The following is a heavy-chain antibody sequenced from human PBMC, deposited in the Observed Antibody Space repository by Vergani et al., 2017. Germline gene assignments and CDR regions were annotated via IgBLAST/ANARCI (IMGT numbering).Heavy chain of an antibody. CDR3: ARHSSGYS. D-gene: IGHD3-22*01. CDR1: GFTFIMHA. V-gene: IGHV3-23*04. CDR2: LSASDRRT. Sequence: DVQIVESGGGLVQPGGSLRLSCAASGFTFIMHAMSWVRQAPGKGLEWVSTLSASDRRTHYADSVKGRFTISRDNAKNLLYLQMNSLRGDDTAIYYCARHSSGYSWGQGTLVTVSS. J-gene: IGHJ5*02.